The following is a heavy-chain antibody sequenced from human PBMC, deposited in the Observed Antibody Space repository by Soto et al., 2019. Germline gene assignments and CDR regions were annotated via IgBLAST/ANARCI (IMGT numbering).Heavy chain of an antibody. CDR2: INNSGST. V-gene: IGHV4-34*01. CDR1: GGSFSGYY. CDR3: ARDKITGLFDY. J-gene: IGHJ4*02. D-gene: IGHD2-8*02. Sequence: QVQLQQWGAGLLKPSETLALTCAGYGGSFSGYYWTWIRQPPGTGLEWIGEINNSGSTNYNPAVTNRVTISVDASKIQFSLKRTSVTAADAAVYYCARDKITGLFDYWGQGTLVTVSS.